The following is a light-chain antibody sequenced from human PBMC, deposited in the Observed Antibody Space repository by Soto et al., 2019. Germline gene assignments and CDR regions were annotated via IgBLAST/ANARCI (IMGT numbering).Light chain of an antibody. Sequence: EIVLTQSPATLSLSPGERATLSCRASQSVGSYLAWYQQKLGQAPRLLIYDASNRATDIPARFSGSGSGTDFTLTLSSLEPEDFEVYYCQQRSNWYTFGQGTKLEIK. V-gene: IGKV3-11*01. CDR3: QQRSNWYT. CDR1: QSVGSY. J-gene: IGKJ2*01. CDR2: DAS.